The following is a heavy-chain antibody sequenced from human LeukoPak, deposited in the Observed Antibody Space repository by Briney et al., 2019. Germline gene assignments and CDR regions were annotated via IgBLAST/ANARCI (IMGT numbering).Heavy chain of an antibody. CDR1: GFTFSTYV. J-gene: IGHJ4*02. V-gene: IGHV3-23*01. D-gene: IGHD1-1*01. CDR3: AKGNWRYFDY. CDR2: ISGSGGST. Sequence: GGSLRLSCAASGFTFSTYVMSWVRQAPGKGLEWVSAISGSGGSTYYADSVKGRFTISRDNSKNTLYLQMNSLGADDAAVYYCAKGNWRYFDYWGQGTLVTVSS.